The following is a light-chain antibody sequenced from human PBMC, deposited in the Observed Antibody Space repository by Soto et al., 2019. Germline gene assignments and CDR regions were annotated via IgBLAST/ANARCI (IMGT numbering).Light chain of an antibody. CDR3: QQYENSPNVWT. Sequence: ELVVTQSPGTLSLSPGERATLSCRASQSVDSSYSAWYQQKPGQAPRLLISGASSRATGIPDRFSGSGSGTDFILTISRLEPEDFAVYYCQQYENSPNVWTFGQGTKVEIK. CDR2: GAS. J-gene: IGKJ1*01. CDR1: QSVDSSY. V-gene: IGKV3-20*01.